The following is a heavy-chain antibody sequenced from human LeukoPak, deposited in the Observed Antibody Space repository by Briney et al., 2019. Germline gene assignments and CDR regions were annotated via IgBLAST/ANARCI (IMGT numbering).Heavy chain of an antibody. Sequence: GGSLRLSCAASGFTFSSYSINWVRQAPGKGLEWVSYISSSSSTIYYADSVKGRFTISRDNAKNSLYLQMNSLRAEDTAVYYCARGGIAAARKYNWFDPWGQGTLVTVSS. V-gene: IGHV3-48*01. J-gene: IGHJ5*02. CDR1: GFTFSSYS. CDR3: ARGGIAAARKYNWFDP. CDR2: ISSSSSTI. D-gene: IGHD6-13*01.